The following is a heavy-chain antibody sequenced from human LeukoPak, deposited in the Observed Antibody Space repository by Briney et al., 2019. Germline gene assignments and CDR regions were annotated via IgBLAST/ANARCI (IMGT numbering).Heavy chain of an antibody. Sequence: GASVKVSCKASGYTFTGYYMHWVRQAPGQGLEWMGWINPNSGGTNYAQRFQGRVTMTRDTSISTAYMELSRLRSDDTAVYYCARDWVPVRGLKVGNWFDPWGQGTLVTVSS. V-gene: IGHV1-2*02. J-gene: IGHJ5*02. CDR2: INPNSGGT. CDR3: ARDWVPVRGLKVGNWFDP. CDR1: GYTFTGYY. D-gene: IGHD3-10*01.